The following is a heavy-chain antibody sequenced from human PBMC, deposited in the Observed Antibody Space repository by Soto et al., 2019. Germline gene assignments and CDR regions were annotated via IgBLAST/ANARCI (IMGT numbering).Heavy chain of an antibody. CDR3: AKAEDSSSWNDY. J-gene: IGHJ4*02. Sequence: PGGSLRLSCAASGFTFSSYAMSWVRQAPGKGLEWVSAISGSGGSTYYADSVKGRFTISRDNSKNTLYLQMNGLRAEDTAVYYCAKAEDSSSWNDYWGQGTLVTVSS. CDR2: ISGSGGST. V-gene: IGHV3-23*01. D-gene: IGHD6-13*01. CDR1: GFTFSSYA.